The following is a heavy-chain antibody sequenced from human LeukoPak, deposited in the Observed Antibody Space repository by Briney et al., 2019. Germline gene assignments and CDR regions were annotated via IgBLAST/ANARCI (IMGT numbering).Heavy chain of an antibody. CDR3: ARGRISNWGFEGTLIDA. D-gene: IGHD7-27*01. Sequence: PSETLSLTCTVSGGSLNSYYWSWIRQPPGKGLEWIGFITHSGGTDFDSSLGGRVTISVDTSKNQFSLRLTSMTAADTAVYFCARGRISNWGFEGTLIDAWGQGVLVTVSS. V-gene: IGHV4-59*01. J-gene: IGHJ5*02. CDR1: GGSLNSYY. CDR2: ITHSGGT.